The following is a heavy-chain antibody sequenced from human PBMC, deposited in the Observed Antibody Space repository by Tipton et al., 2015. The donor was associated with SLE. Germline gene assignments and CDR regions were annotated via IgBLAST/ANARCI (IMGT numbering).Heavy chain of an antibody. CDR1: GLTFSRHW. CDR3: ATRPAGGGYLGVFDY. D-gene: IGHD2-8*02. Sequence: GSLRLSCAAPGLTFSRHWMTWVRQAPGKGLEWVANIKEDGSAKYYVDSVKGRFTISRDNAKNSLYLQMNSLSAEDSAVYYCATRPAGGGYLGVFDYWGQGTLVTVSS. CDR2: IKEDGSAK. V-gene: IGHV3-7*01. J-gene: IGHJ4*02.